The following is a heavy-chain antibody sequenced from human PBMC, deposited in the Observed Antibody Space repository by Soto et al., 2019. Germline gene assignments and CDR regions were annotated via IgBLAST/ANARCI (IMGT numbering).Heavy chain of an antibody. J-gene: IGHJ6*02. CDR1: GGTFSSYA. CDR3: AREGTYCGGDCSYYYGMDV. CDR2: IIPIFGTA. D-gene: IGHD2-21*02. Sequence: QVQLVQSGAEVKKPGSSVKVSCKASGGTFSSYAISWVRQAPGQGLEWMGGIIPIFGTANYAQKFQGRVPIPADESTSTAYMELSSLRSEDTAVYYCAREGTYCGGDCSYYYGMDVWGQGTTVTVSS. V-gene: IGHV1-69*12.